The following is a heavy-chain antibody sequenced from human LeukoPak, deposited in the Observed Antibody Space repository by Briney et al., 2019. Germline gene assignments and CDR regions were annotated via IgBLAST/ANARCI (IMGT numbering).Heavy chain of an antibody. Sequence: PGGSLRLSCAASGFTVSSNYMSWVRQAPGKGLEWVSVIYSGGSTYYADSVKGRFTISRDNSKNTLYLQMNSLRAEDTAVYYCARGYCSSTSCYARAFDYWGQGTLVTVSS. CDR3: ARGYCSSTSCYARAFDY. CDR2: IYSGGST. J-gene: IGHJ4*02. V-gene: IGHV3-66*01. CDR1: GFTVSSNY. D-gene: IGHD2-2*01.